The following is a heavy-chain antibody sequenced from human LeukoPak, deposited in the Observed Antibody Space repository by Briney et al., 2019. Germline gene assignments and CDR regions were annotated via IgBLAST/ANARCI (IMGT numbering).Heavy chain of an antibody. V-gene: IGHV1-46*01. CDR2: INPSGGST. J-gene: IGHJ5*02. CDR1: GYTFTSYY. Sequence: ASVKVSCKASGYTFTSYYMHWVRQAPGQGLEWMGIINPSGGSTSYAQKFQGRVTMTRDTSTSTVYMELSSLRSEGTAVYYCARDFLQQQLVRHWFDPWGQGTLVTVSS. CDR3: ARDFLQQQLVRHWFDP. D-gene: IGHD6-13*01.